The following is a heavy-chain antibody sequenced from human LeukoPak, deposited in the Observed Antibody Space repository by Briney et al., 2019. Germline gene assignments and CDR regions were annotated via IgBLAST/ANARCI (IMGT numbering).Heavy chain of an antibody. CDR1: GFALKSYS. Sequence: PGGSLRLSCAGSGFALKSYSLSWVRQAPGKGLEWVSSISSTSAYIYYADSVKGRFTISRDNVDNVVYLQMNSLGAEDTAVYYCARGAIVVVVAANVFDYWGQGTLVTVSS. D-gene: IGHD2-15*01. J-gene: IGHJ4*02. V-gene: IGHV3-21*01. CDR3: ARGAIVVVVAANVFDY. CDR2: ISSTSAYI.